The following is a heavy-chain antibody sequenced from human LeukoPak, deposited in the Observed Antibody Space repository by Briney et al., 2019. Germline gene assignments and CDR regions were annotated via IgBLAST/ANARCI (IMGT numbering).Heavy chain of an antibody. D-gene: IGHD3-10*01. CDR1: VFSLSTSGMC. Sequence: SGPTLVNPTQTLTVTCTFSVFSLSTSGMCVSWIRQPPGKALEWLARIDWDDDKYYSTSLKTRLAISKDTSKNQVVLTMTNMDPVDTATYYCARTSYYYGSGSLDYWGQGTLVTVSS. V-gene: IGHV2-70*11. CDR2: IDWDDDK. CDR3: ARTSYYYGSGSLDY. J-gene: IGHJ4*02.